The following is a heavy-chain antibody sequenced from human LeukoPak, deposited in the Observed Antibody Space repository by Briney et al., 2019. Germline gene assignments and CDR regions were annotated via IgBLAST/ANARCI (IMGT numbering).Heavy chain of an antibody. D-gene: IGHD5-18*01. CDR3: ARDGGPDTATYYFDY. CDR2: IRYDGSNK. Sequence: SGGSLRLSCAASGFTFSSYGMHWVRQAPGKGLEWVAFIRYDGSNKYYADSVKGRFTISRDNSKNTLYLQMNSLRAEDTAVYYCARDGGPDTATYYFDYWGQGTLVTVSS. V-gene: IGHV3-30*02. J-gene: IGHJ4*02. CDR1: GFTFSSYG.